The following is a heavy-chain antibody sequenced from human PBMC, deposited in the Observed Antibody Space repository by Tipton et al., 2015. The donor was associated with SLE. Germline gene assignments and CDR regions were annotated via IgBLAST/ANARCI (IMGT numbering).Heavy chain of an antibody. Sequence: TLSLTCAVYGVSFSDYFWNWIRQSPGKGLEWIGEVNHSGSTDYHPSLKSRVTMSVDTSKNQFSLKLTSLTAADTAVYYCARAGDSSGYYYAYWGQGTLVTVSS. D-gene: IGHD3-22*01. CDR1: GVSFSDYF. CDR3: ARAGDSSGYYYAY. V-gene: IGHV4-34*01. J-gene: IGHJ4*02. CDR2: VNHSGST.